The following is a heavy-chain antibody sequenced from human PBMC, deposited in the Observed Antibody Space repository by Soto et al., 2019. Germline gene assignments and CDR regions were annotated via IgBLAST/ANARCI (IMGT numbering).Heavy chain of an antibody. D-gene: IGHD4-17*01. V-gene: IGHV4-59*08. CDR3: ARRYGSGFDY. J-gene: IGHJ4*02. CDR2: IYYSGST. CDR1: GGSISSYY. Sequence: SETLSLTCTVSGGSISSYYWSWIRQSPGKGLEWIGYIYYSGSTNYNPSLKSRVTISVDTSKNQFSLKLSSVTAADTAVYYCARRYGSGFDYWGQGTLVTVSS.